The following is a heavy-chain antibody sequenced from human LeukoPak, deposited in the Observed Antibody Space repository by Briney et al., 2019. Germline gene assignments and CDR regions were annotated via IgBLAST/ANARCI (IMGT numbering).Heavy chain of an antibody. CDR3: ARNYGDYVHYFDY. V-gene: IGHV3-30*04. CDR2: ISYDGSNK. Sequence: GGSLRLSCAASGFTFSSYAMRWVRQAPGKGLEWVAVISYDGSNKYYADSVKGRFTISRDNSKNTLYLQMNSLRAEDTAVYYCARNYGDYVHYFDYWGQGTLVTVSS. D-gene: IGHD4-17*01. CDR1: GFTFSSYA. J-gene: IGHJ4*02.